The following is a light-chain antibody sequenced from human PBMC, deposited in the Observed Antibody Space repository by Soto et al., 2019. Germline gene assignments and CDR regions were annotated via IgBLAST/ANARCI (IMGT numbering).Light chain of an antibody. Sequence: DIQMTQSPSSLSASVLDIVTITCLASQGISNYLAWYQQKPGKVPKLLIYAASTLQSGVPSRFSGSASGTDFTLTISSLQPEDFATYYCLQDYTYPWTFGQGTKVDIK. CDR3: LQDYTYPWT. J-gene: IGKJ1*01. CDR1: QGISNY. V-gene: IGKV1-27*01. CDR2: AAS.